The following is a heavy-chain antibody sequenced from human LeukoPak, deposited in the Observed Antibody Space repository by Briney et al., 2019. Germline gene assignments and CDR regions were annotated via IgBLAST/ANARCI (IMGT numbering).Heavy chain of an antibody. CDR2: ISSSNI. V-gene: IGHV3-21*01. CDR1: GFTFSSYS. Sequence: GGSLRLSCAASGFTFSSYSMNWVRQAPGKGLEWVSAISSSNIYYADSVKGRFTISRDNAENSLYLQMNSLRVEDTAVYYCARAPTVLVGYCSSSSCQADYWDQGTLVTVSS. J-gene: IGHJ4*02. CDR3: ARAPTVLVGYCSSSSCQADY. D-gene: IGHD2-2*01.